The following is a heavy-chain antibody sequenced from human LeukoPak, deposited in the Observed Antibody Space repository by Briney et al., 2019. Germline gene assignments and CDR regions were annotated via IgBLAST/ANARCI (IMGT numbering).Heavy chain of an antibody. CDR2: IYYSGST. D-gene: IGHD5-12*01. Sequence: SETLSLTCTVSGVSISTYYWSWIRQPPGKGLEWIGYIYYSGSTYYNPSLKSRVTISVDTSKNQFSLKLSSVTAADTAVYYCARALDSGYDRYYFDYWGQGTLVTVSS. CDR1: GVSISTYY. CDR3: ARALDSGYDRYYFDY. J-gene: IGHJ4*02. V-gene: IGHV4-59*12.